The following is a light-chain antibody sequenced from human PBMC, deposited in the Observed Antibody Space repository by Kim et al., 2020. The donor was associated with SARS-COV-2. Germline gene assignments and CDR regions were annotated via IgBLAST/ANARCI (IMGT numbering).Light chain of an antibody. CDR1: SLRTNY. J-gene: IGLJ1*01. CDR3: NSRDSSGNSYF. Sequence: LGQTVRITCQGDSLRTNYASWYKQKPGQAPVLVIYGENNRPSGIPDRFSGSSSGNTASLTITGAQAEDEADYFCNSRDSSGNSYFFGTGTKVTVL. CDR2: GEN. V-gene: IGLV3-19*01.